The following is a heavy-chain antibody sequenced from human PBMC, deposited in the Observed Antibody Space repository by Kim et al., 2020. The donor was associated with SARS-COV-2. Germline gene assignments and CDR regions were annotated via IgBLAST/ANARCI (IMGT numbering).Heavy chain of an antibody. Sequence: GGSLRLSCAASGFIFSDYWMTWARLAPGKGLEWVANIKQDGSDSNSVDSVKGRFTISRDNAKNLLYLQMNSLRAEDTAIYYCARDLFYFDSSGYYASDYWGRGTLVTVSS. D-gene: IGHD3-22*01. CDR1: GFIFSDYW. CDR2: IKQDGSDS. CDR3: ARDLFYFDSSGYYASDY. J-gene: IGHJ4*02. V-gene: IGHV3-7*01.